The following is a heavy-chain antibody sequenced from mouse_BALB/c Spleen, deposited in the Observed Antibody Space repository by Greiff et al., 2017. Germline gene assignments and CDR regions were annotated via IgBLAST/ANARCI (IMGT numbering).Heavy chain of an antibody. CDR2: IWTGGGT. CDR1: GFSLTSYD. D-gene: IGHD2-4*01. J-gene: IGHJ3*01. Sequence: QVQLQQSGPGLVAPSQSLSITCTVSGFSLTSYDISWIRQPPGKGLEWLGVIWTGGGTNYNSAFMSRLSISKDNSKSQVFLKMNSLQTDDTAIYYCVREGDYGIAYWGQGTLVTVSA. V-gene: IGHV2-9-2*01. CDR3: VREGDYGIAY.